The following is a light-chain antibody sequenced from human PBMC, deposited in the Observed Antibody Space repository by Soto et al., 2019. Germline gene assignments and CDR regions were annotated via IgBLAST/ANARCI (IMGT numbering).Light chain of an antibody. V-gene: IGLV2-14*01. Sequence: QSALTQPASVSGSPGQSITISCTGTSSDVGGYNYVSWYQQHPGKAPKLMIYDVSNRPSGVSNRFSGSKSGNTASLTISGLQAEDEADYYGSSDVVFGGGTKVTVL. J-gene: IGLJ2*01. CDR1: SSDVGGYNY. CDR2: DVS. CDR3: SSDVV.